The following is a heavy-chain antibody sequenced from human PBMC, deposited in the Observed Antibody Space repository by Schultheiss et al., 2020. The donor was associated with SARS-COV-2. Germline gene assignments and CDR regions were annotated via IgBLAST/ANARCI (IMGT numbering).Heavy chain of an antibody. CDR1: GGSISSGGHY. V-gene: IGHV4-61*08. D-gene: IGHD1-26*01. J-gene: IGHJ3*02. Sequence: SQTLSLTCTVSGGSISSGGHYWSWIRQPPGKGLEWIGYIYYSGSTNYNPSLKSRVTISVDTSKNQFSLKLSSVTAADTAVYYCARVPYYPGGAFDIWGQGTMVTVSS. CDR2: IYYSGST. CDR3: ARVPYYPGGAFDI.